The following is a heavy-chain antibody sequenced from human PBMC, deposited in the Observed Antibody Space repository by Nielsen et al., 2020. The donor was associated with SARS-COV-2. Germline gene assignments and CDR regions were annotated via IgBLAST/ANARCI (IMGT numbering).Heavy chain of an antibody. CDR1: GYTFTGYY. J-gene: IGHJ4*02. D-gene: IGHD2-2*01. V-gene: IGHV1-2*04. CDR2: INPNSGGT. Sequence: ASVKVSCKASGYTFTGYYMHWVRQAPGQGLEWMGWINPNSGGTNYAQKFQGWVTMTRDTSISTAYMKLSRLRSDDTAVYYCARWYCSSTSCYFDYWGQGTLVTVSS. CDR3: ARWYCSSTSCYFDY.